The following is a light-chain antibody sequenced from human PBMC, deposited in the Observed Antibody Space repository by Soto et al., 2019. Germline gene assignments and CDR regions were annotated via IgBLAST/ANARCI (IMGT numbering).Light chain of an antibody. CDR1: QSPLYSDGNTY. CDR2: KVS. Sequence: DVVMTQSPLSLPVTLGQPTSISCRSSQSPLYSDGNTYLSWFQQRPGQSPRRLIYKVSNRDSGVPDSFSGSGSGTDLTLKISRVEAEDVGVYYCTQGTHWPWTFGQGTKV. V-gene: IGKV2-30*01. CDR3: TQGTHWPWT. J-gene: IGKJ1*01.